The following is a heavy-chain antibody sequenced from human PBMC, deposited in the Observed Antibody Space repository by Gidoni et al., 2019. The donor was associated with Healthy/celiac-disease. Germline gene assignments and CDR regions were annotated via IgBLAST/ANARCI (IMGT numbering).Heavy chain of an antibody. J-gene: IGHJ5*02. CDR1: GYPFPGYY. D-gene: IGHD3-3*01. V-gene: IGHV1-2*02. CDR2: IKPNSGGT. Sequence: QVQLGQSGPEVKKPVASANVSCTASGYPFPGYYMHGVRQAPGQGLEWMGWIKPNSGGTNYAQKFQGRVTMTRDTTISTAYMELSRLRSDDTAVYYCARFFDFWSGTGPLYFDPWGKGTLVTVSS. CDR3: ARFFDFWSGTGPLYFDP.